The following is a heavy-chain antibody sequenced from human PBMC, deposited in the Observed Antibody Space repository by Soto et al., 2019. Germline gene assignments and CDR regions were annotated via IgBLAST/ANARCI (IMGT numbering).Heavy chain of an antibody. V-gene: IGHV3-30-3*01. CDR3: ARVKVVNWFDP. J-gene: IGHJ5*02. CDR1: GFTFSSYA. CDR2: ISYDGSNK. D-gene: IGHD2-2*01. Sequence: PGGSLRLSCAASGFTFSSYAMHWVRQAPGKGLEWVAVISYDGSNKYYADSVKGRFTISRDNSKNTLYLQMNSLRAEDTAVYYCARVKVVNWFDPWGQGTLVTVSS.